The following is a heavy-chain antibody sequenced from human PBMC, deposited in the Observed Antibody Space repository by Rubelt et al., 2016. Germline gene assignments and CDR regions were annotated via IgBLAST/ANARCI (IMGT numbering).Heavy chain of an antibody. CDR3: ARDLNDSLDY. V-gene: IGHV4-59*01. CDR2: IYDSGRT. J-gene: IGHJ4*02. CDR1: GGSISSYF. Sequence: QLQLQESGPGLVKPTETLSLTCTVSGGSISSYFWNWIRQPPGKGLEWIGYIYDSGRTNYNPSLKSRVHISVDTSKKQFSRKLSSVTAADTAVYYRARDLNDSLDYWGQGTLVTVSS. D-gene: IGHD3-3*01.